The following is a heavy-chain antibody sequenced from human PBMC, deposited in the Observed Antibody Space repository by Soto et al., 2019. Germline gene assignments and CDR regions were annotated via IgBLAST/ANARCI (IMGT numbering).Heavy chain of an antibody. CDR1: GYTFTSYD. CDR3: ARERESSSSWYKGYYYHGMDV. Sequence: ASVKVSCKASGYTFTSYDINWVRQATGQGLEWMGWMNPNSGNTGYAQKFQGRVTMTRNTSISTAYMELSSLRSEDTAVYYCARERESSSSWYKGYYYHGMDVWGQGTTVTVSS. D-gene: IGHD6-13*01. CDR2: MNPNSGNT. J-gene: IGHJ6*02. V-gene: IGHV1-8*01.